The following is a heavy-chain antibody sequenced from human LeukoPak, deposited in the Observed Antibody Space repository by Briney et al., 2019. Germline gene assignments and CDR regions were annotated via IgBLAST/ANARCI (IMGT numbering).Heavy chain of an antibody. J-gene: IGHJ4*02. Sequence: PSETLSLTCTVSGGSISSYYWSWIRQPPGKGLEWIAYLFYSGSTDYNPSLESRVTISVDTSKNQFSLKLSSVTAADTAVYYCARHLDYYGSGSYEYWGQGTLVTVPS. CDR3: ARHLDYYGSGSYEY. CDR1: GGSISSYY. V-gene: IGHV4-59*08. CDR2: LFYSGST. D-gene: IGHD3-10*01.